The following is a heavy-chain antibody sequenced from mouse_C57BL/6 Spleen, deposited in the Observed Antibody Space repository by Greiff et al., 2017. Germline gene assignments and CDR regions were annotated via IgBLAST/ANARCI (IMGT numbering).Heavy chain of an antibody. Sequence: QVQLQQSGAELARPGASVKLSCKASGYTFTSYGISWVKQRTGQGLEWIGEIYPRSGNTYYNEKFKGKATLTADKTSSTAYLGLRSLTSEDSAVYYCARRGDGHYAMDYWGQGTSVTVSS. CDR3: ARRGDGHYAMDY. CDR1: GYTFTSYG. J-gene: IGHJ4*01. CDR2: IYPRSGNT. D-gene: IGHD2-3*01. V-gene: IGHV1-81*01.